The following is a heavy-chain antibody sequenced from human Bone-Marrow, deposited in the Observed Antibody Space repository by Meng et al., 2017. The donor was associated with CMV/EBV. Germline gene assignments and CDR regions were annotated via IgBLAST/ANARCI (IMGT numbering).Heavy chain of an antibody. CDR2: INPNSGGT. J-gene: IGHJ5*02. V-gene: IGHV1-2*02. CDR1: GYTFTGYY. D-gene: IGHD2-8*01. CDR3: ARGNGVRGNWFDP. Sequence: SVKVSCKASGYTFTGYYMHWVRQAPGQGLEWMGWINPNSGGTNYAQKFQGRVTMTSDTSISTAYMELSRLRSDDTGVYYCARGNGVRGNWFDPWGQGTLVTVSS.